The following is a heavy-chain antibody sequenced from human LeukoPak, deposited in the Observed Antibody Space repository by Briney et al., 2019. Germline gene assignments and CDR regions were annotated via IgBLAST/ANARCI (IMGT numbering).Heavy chain of an antibody. J-gene: IGHJ5*02. D-gene: IGHD3-16*01. CDR1: GASMNDYY. CDR3: TRGDYYDGGGRNWFDP. Sequence: PSETLSLTCAVSGASMNDYYWSWIRQPPGKGLEWIGYIYYSGSTNYNPSLKSRVTISVDTSKNQFSLKLSSVTAADTAVYYCTRGDYYDGGGRNWFDPWGQGTLVTVSS. V-gene: IGHV4-59*12. CDR2: IYYSGST.